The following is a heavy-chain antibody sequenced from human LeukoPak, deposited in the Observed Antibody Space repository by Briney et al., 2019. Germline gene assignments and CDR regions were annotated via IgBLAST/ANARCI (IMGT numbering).Heavy chain of an antibody. D-gene: IGHD1-26*01. V-gene: IGHV4-34*01. Sequence: SETLSLTCAVYGGSFSGYYWSWIRQPPGKGLEWIGEINHSGSTNYNPSLKSRVTISVDTSKNQFSLKLSSVTAADTAVYYCARRLGVGATVHRYFDLWGRGTLVTVSS. J-gene: IGHJ2*01. CDR1: GGSFSGYY. CDR2: INHSGST. CDR3: ARRLGVGATVHRYFDL.